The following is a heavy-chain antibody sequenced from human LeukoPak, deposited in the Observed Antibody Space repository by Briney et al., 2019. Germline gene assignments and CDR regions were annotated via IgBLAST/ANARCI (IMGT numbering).Heavy chain of an antibody. CDR1: GGSISSYY. CDR2: IYTSGST. J-gene: IGHJ4*02. Sequence: SETLSLTCTVSGGSISSYYWSWIRQPAGKGLEWIGRIYTSGSTNYNPSLKSRVTMSVDTSKNQFSLKLSSVTAADTAVYYCASNLRRYCSSTSCHAVDYWGQGTLVTVSS. D-gene: IGHD2-2*01. CDR3: ASNLRRYCSSTSCHAVDY. V-gene: IGHV4-4*07.